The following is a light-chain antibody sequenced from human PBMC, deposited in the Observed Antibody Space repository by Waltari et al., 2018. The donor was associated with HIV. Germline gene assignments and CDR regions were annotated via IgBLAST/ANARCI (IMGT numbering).Light chain of an antibody. CDR1: TSDIGNNY. CDR3: AAWDDIRSGWI. Sequence: QSVLTQTPSASGTPGQRVTISCSGSTSDIGNNYVYWFQQFPGTPPQLLIYNNDHRPSGVSARFSASMSGTSASLAISGLRTEDESDFYCAAWDDIRSGWIFGGGTKLTVL. J-gene: IGLJ2*01. V-gene: IGLV1-47*02. CDR2: NND.